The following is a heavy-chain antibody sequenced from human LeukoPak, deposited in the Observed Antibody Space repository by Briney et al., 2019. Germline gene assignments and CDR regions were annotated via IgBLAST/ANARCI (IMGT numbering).Heavy chain of an antibody. Sequence: SGGSPRLSCAASGFTFSSYAMSWVRQAPGKGLEWVSAISGSGGSTYYADSVKGRFTISRDNSKNTLYLQMNSLRAEDTAVYYCAKGLPNYDSSGYTLKYYFDYWGQGTLVTVSS. CDR3: AKGLPNYDSSGYTLKYYFDY. CDR2: ISGSGGST. J-gene: IGHJ4*02. V-gene: IGHV3-23*01. D-gene: IGHD3-22*01. CDR1: GFTFSSYA.